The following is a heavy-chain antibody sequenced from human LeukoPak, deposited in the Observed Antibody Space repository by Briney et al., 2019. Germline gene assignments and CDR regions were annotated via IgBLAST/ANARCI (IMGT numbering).Heavy chain of an antibody. V-gene: IGHV3-15*01. D-gene: IGHD5/OR15-5a*01. J-gene: IGHJ4*02. Sequence: GGSLRLSCAASGFTFSNVWMNWVRQAPGKGLQWVGRILTKNDGGTTGYAAPVKGRFTISRDDSKSTLYLQMNSLEIEDTAVYYCTTRVSTTNDNWGQGTLVTVSS. CDR1: GFTFSNVW. CDR3: TTRVSTTNDN. CDR2: ILTKNDGGTT.